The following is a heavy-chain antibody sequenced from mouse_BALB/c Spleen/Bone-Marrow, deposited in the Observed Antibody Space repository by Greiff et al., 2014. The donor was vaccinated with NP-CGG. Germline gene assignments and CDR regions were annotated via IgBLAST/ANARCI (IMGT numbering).Heavy chain of an antibody. D-gene: IGHD2-4*01. CDR2: IYPGDGNT. Sequence: VQGVESGLGLVKPGVSVKISCKASGYAFSSSWMNWVRQRPGQGLEWIGRIYPGDGNTSYNGKFKGKATLTADKSSTTAYMQLSSLTSVDSAVYFCALYDYDGLSWFAYWGQGTLVTVSA. CDR3: ALYDYDGLSWFAY. CDR1: GYAFSSSW. V-gene: IGHV1-82*01. J-gene: IGHJ3*01.